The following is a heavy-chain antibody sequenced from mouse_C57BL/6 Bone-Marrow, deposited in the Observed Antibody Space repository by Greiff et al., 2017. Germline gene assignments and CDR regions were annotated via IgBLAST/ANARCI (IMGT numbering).Heavy chain of an antibody. CDR2: INPSSGYT. CDR3: AILYYDYDGFAY. D-gene: IGHD2-4*01. V-gene: IGHV1-4*01. Sequence: QVQLQQSGAELARPGASVKLSCKASGYTFTSYTMHWVKQRPGQGLEWIGYINPSSGYTKYNQKFKDKATLTADKSSSTAYMQLSSLTSEDSAVYYCAILYYDYDGFAYWCQGTLVTVSA. J-gene: IGHJ3*01. CDR1: GYTFTSYT.